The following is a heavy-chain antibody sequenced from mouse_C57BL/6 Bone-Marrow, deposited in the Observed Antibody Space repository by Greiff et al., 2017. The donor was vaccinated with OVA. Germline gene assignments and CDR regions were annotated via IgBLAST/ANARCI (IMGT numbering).Heavy chain of an antibody. CDR2: ISNGGGST. CDR1: GFTFSDYY. CDR3: ARQLYYYAMDY. J-gene: IGHJ4*01. Sequence: EVQVVESGGGLVQPGGSLKLSCAASGFTFSDYYMYWVRQTPEKRLEWVAYISNGGGSTYYPDTVKGRFTISRDNAKNTLYLQMSRLKSEDTAMYYCARQLYYYAMDYWGQGTSVTVSS. V-gene: IGHV5-12*01.